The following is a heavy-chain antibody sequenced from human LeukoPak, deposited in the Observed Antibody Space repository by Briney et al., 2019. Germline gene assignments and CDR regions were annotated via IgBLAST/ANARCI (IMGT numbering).Heavy chain of an antibody. CDR3: ARLNYGDPTSWFDP. V-gene: IGHV4-4*09. CDR2: MSNSGLT. D-gene: IGHD2-21*02. J-gene: IGHJ5*02. Sequence: PSETLCLTCTVSGGSMISYYRSWIRQPPGKGLEWIGYMSNSGLTNYNPSLKSRVTISVDTSKNQLSLKLRSVTAADTAVYYCARLNYGDPTSWFDPWGQGTLVTVSS. CDR1: GGSMISYY.